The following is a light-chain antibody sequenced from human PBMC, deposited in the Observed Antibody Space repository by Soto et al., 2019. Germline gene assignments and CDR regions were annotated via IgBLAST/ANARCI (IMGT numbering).Light chain of an antibody. CDR2: EVN. J-gene: IGLJ3*02. CDR3: SSFTSSSTQV. V-gene: IGLV2-14*01. CDR1: SSDVGGYNY. Sequence: QSVLTQPASVSGSLGQSITISCTGSSSDVGGYNYVSWYQQHPGKAPKLMIYEVNNRPSGVSNRFSGSKSGNTASLTISGLQAEDEAEYYCSSFTSSSTQVLGGGTQLTVL.